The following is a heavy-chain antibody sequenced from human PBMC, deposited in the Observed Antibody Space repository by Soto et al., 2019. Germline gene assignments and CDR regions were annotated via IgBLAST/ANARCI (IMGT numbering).Heavy chain of an antibody. CDR1: GGSISSAAYY. Sequence: SETLSLTCTVSGGSISSAAYYWSWIRQHPGKGLEWIGYISHSGSTYYTPSLKSRVIISADTSKNQFSVNLTSVTAADTAVYYCATVDRYYYYYMDVWGKGTTVTVSS. V-gene: IGHV4-31*03. D-gene: IGHD2-2*03. J-gene: IGHJ6*03. CDR2: ISHSGST. CDR3: ATVDRYYYYYMDV.